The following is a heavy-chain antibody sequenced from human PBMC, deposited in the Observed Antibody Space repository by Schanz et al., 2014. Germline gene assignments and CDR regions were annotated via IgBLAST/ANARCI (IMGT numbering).Heavy chain of an antibody. CDR3: ARDRRNADLDY. D-gene: IGHD1-1*01. J-gene: IGHJ4*02. Sequence: EVQLLESGGGLVQPGGSLRLSCAASGFGFSSYSMNWVRQAPGKGLEWVSSISGDHRNTFYADSVKGRFTISRDNSKNTLYLQMNSLRAEDTALYYCARDRRNADLDYWGQGTLVTVSS. CDR2: ISGDHRNT. V-gene: IGHV3-23*01. CDR1: GFGFSSYS.